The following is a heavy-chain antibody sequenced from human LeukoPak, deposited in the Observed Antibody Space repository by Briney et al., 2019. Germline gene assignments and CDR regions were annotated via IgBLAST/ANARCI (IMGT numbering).Heavy chain of an antibody. Sequence: ASVKVSCKASGYTFTSHGISWVRQAPGQGLEWMGWISAYNGNTNYAQKLQGRVTMTTDTSTSTTYMELRSLRSDDTAVYYCARDMGPYYDFWSGYRRDAFDIWGQGTMVTVSS. CDR1: GYTFTSHG. V-gene: IGHV1-18*01. D-gene: IGHD3-3*01. J-gene: IGHJ3*02. CDR2: ISAYNGNT. CDR3: ARDMGPYYDFWSGYRRDAFDI.